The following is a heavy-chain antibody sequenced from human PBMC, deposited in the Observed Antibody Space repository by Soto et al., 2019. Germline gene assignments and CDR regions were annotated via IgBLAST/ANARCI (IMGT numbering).Heavy chain of an antibody. J-gene: IGHJ4*02. D-gene: IGHD2-2*01. CDR3: VGTSITSQYGAGYFEY. CDR1: GGSISSSSY. V-gene: IGHV4-39*01. Sequence: QLQLQESGPGLVKPSETLSLTCTVSGGSISSSSYWGWIRQPPGKGLEWIGSISYTGSTYYNPSLKSRVTVSVDTSKNQFSLKLSSVTAADTAVYYCVGTSITSQYGAGYFEYWGQGTLVTVSS. CDR2: ISYTGST.